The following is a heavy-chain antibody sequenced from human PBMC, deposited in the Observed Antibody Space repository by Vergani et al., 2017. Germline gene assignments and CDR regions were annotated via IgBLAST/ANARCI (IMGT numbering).Heavy chain of an antibody. J-gene: IGHJ1*01. CDR2: IYHSGST. Sequence: QVQLQESGPGLVEPSETLSLSCAVSGYSIRNGYYWGWIRQPPGKGLEWIGSIYHSGSTHYNPSLKSRVTISVDTSKIDFSLKLSSVTAADTAVYYCAREDPSVYYESTGYLHHWGQGTLVTVSS. V-gene: IGHV4-38-2*02. D-gene: IGHD3-22*01. CDR3: AREDPSVYYESTGYLHH. CDR1: GYSIRNGYY.